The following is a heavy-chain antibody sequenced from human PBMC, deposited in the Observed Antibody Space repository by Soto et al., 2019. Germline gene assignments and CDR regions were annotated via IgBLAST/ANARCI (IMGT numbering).Heavy chain of an antibody. D-gene: IGHD3-10*01. V-gene: IGHV1-8*01. CDR3: ARGLRLPPMVRGVIPDY. Sequence: ASVKVSCKASGYTFTSYDINWVRQATGQGLEWMGWMSPNSGNTGYAQKFQGRVTMTRNTSISTAYMELSSLRSEDTAVYYCARGLRLPPMVRGVIPDYWGQGTLVTVSS. J-gene: IGHJ4*02. CDR1: GYTFTSYD. CDR2: MSPNSGNT.